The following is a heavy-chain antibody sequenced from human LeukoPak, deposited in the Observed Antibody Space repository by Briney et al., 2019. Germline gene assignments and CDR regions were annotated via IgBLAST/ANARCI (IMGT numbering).Heavy chain of an antibody. V-gene: IGHV1-69*01. Sequence: GSSVKVSCKASGGTFSSYAISWVRQAPGQGLEWMGGIIPIFGTANYAQKFQGRVTITADESTSTAYMELSSLRSEDTAVYYCARAHPYGVQDTYYSDYWGQGTLVTVSS. CDR2: IIPIFGTA. CDR1: GGTFSSYA. J-gene: IGHJ4*02. D-gene: IGHD4-17*01. CDR3: ARAHPYGVQDTYYSDY.